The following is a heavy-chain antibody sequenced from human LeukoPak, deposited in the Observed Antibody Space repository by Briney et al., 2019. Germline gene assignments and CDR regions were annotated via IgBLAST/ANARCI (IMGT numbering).Heavy chain of an antibody. J-gene: IGHJ4*02. CDR2: IKQDGIEK. V-gene: IGHV3-7*05. Sequence: GGSLRLSCAASGFTFTNYWMTWVRQAPGKGLEWVAHIKQDGIEKYHVDSVKGRFTISRDNAKNSLYLQMNSLRAEDTAVYYCARGLTGVTPYYWGQGALVTVSS. CDR1: GFTFTNYW. CDR3: ARGLTGVTPYY. D-gene: IGHD3-10*01.